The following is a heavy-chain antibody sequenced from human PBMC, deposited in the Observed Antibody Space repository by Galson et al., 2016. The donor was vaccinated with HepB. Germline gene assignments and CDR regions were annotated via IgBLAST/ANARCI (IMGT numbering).Heavy chain of an antibody. D-gene: IGHD1-1*01. Sequence: SLRLSCAASGFVFSNFGLSWVRQAPGKGLEWVASISTRRTTYYSDSVQGRFTISRDNSNKTLYLQMNGLRAEDTAVYYCAKERLVRRIFDHWCQGTLLTVSS. CDR1: GFVFSNFG. J-gene: IGHJ4*02. CDR3: AKERLVRRIFDH. CDR2: ISTRRTT. V-gene: IGHV3-23*01.